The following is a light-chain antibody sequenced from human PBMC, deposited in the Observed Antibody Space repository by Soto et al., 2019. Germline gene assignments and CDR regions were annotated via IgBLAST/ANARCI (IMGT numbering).Light chain of an antibody. CDR2: DAS. CDR1: QSISSW. CDR3: QQYENYWT. V-gene: IGKV1-5*01. J-gene: IGKJ1*01. Sequence: DIQMTQSPSTLSATAGDRVTITCRASQSISSWLAWYQQKPGKAPKLLIYDASNLESGVPSRFSGRGSGTKLTLTISNLQPDDIATYYCQQYENYWTFGQGTKVDIK.